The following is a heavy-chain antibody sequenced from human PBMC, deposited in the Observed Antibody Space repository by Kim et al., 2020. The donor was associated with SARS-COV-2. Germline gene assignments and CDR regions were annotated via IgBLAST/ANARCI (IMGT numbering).Heavy chain of an antibody. J-gene: IGHJ6*02. Sequence: GESLKISCKGSGYSFTSYWIGWVRQMLGKGLEWMGIIYPGDSDTRYSPSFQGQVTISADKSISTADLQWSSLKASDTAMYYCARLEYDSSGYYWGYYYYGMDVWGQGTTVTVSS. V-gene: IGHV5-51*01. D-gene: IGHD3-22*01. CDR2: IYPGDSDT. CDR1: GYSFTSYW. CDR3: ARLEYDSSGYYWGYYYYGMDV.